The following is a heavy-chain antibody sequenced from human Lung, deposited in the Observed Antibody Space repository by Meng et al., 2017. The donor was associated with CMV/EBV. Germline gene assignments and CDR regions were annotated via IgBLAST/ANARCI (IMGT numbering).Heavy chain of an antibody. J-gene: IGHJ4*02. CDR2: LYDSGST. CDR1: GGSISSITYY. CDR3: ARDLEY. D-gene: IGHD1-1*01. V-gene: IGHV4-39*07. Sequence: QWPLQEPGPGLVRPPETRSLTCSVVGGSISSITYYWAWIRQPPGKGLEWIGSLYDSGSTYYHPSLKSRVTISVDTSKTYFSLKLRSVTAADTAVYYCARDLEYWGQGTLVTVSS.